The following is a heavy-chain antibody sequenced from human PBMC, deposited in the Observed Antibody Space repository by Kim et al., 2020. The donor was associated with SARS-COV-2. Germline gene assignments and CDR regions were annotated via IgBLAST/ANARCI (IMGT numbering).Heavy chain of an antibody. CDR1: GGTFSSYA. D-gene: IGHD2-15*01. CDR3: ARLVLGYCSGGSCRDYYYYGMDV. V-gene: IGHV1-69*13. J-gene: IGHJ6*02. CDR2: IIPIFGTA. Sequence: SVKVSCKASGGTFSSYAISWVRQAPGQGLEWMGGIIPIFGTANYAQKFQGRVTITADESTSTAYMELSSLRSEDTAVYYCARLVLGYCSGGSCRDYYYYGMDVWGQGTTVTVSS.